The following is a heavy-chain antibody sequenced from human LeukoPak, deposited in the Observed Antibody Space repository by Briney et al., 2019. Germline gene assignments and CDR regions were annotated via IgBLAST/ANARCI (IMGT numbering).Heavy chain of an antibody. CDR3: ARHVAGSIKGGAFDI. J-gene: IGHJ3*02. Sequence: SETLSLTCTVSGGSISSYYWSWIRQPPGKGLEWIGYIYYSGSTNYNPSLKSRVTISVDTSKNQFSLKLSSVTAADTAVYYCARHVAGSIKGGAFDIWGQGTMVTVSS. V-gene: IGHV4-59*08. D-gene: IGHD2-15*01. CDR2: IYYSGST. CDR1: GGSISSYY.